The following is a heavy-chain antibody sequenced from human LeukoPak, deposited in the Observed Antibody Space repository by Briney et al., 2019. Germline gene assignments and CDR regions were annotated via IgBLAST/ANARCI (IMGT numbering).Heavy chain of an antibody. CDR2: IYYSGST. D-gene: IGHD3-22*01. V-gene: IGHV4-59*08. CDR1: GGSISSYY. CDR3: ARAGTYYYDSSGYLLYYLDY. J-gene: IGHJ4*02. Sequence: SETLSLTCTVSGGSISSYYWSWIRQPPGKGLEWIGYIYYSGSTNYNPSLKSRVTISVDTSKNQFSLKLSSVTAADTAVYYCARAGTYYYDSSGYLLYYLDYWGQGTLVTVSS.